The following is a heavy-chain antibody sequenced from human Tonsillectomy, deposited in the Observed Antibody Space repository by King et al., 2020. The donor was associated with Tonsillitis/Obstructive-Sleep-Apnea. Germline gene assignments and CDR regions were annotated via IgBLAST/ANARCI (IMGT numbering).Heavy chain of an antibody. Sequence: VQLQQWGAGLLKPSETLSLTCAVYGGSFSGYYWSWIRQPPGKGLEWIGEINHSGSTNYNPSLKSRVTISVDTSKNQFSLKLSSVTAADTAVNYCAGYDFWSGYRFQHWGQGTLVTVSS. J-gene: IGHJ1*01. CDR2: INHSGST. CDR1: GGSFSGYY. D-gene: IGHD3-3*01. CDR3: AGYDFWSGYRFQH. V-gene: IGHV4-34*01.